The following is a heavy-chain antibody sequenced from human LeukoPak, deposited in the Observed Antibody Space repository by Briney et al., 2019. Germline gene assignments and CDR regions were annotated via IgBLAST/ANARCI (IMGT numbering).Heavy chain of an antibody. CDR2: ISWNSGST. CDR3: ARDSGNFYVDY. CDR1: GFSFDDYG. J-gene: IGHJ4*02. V-gene: IGHV3-9*01. D-gene: IGHD1-26*01. Sequence: GGSLRLSCAASGFSFDDYGMHWVRQGPGKGLEWVSGISWNSGSTGYADSVKGRFTISRDNAKNSLYLQMNSLRAADTAVYYCARDSGNFYVDYWGQGTLVTVSS.